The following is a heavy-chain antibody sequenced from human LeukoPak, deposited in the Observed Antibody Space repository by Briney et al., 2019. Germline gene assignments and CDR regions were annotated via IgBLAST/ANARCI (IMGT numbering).Heavy chain of an antibody. CDR2: MSPNSGNT. V-gene: IGHV1-8*02. D-gene: IGHD6-6*01. J-gene: IGHJ4*02. Sequence: ASVKVSCKASGYTFSIYDINWVRQATGQRLEWMGWMSPNSGNTAYAQKLQGRVTTSRDTSISTSYMELSSLRSEDTAVYYCARLPKYSRPLDYWGQGTLVAVSS. CDR1: GYTFSIYD. CDR3: ARLPKYSRPLDY.